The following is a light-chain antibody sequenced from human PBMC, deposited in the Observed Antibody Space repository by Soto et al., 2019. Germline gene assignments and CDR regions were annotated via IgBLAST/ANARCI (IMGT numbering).Light chain of an antibody. CDR1: SGDVGSYNL. CDR3: CSYAGNSEV. CDR2: EVT. Sequence: QSVLTQPASVSGSPGQSITIPCTGTSGDVGSYNLVSWYQQHPGKAPKLLIYEVTERPSGVSNRFPGSKSGSTASLTISGLQPVDEADYYCCSYAGNSEVFGTGTKVTVL. V-gene: IGLV2-23*02. J-gene: IGLJ1*01.